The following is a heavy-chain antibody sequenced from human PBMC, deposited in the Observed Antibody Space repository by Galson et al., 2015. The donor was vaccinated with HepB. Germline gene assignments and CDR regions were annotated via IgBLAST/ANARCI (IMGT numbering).Heavy chain of an antibody. J-gene: IGHJ3*02. Sequence: SVKVSCKASGGTFSSCTISWVRQAPGQGLEWMGRIIPILGIANYAQKFQGRVTITADKSTSTAYMELSSLRSEDTAVYYCARDGGNSGSYWEAFDIWGQGTMVTVSS. D-gene: IGHD1-26*01. V-gene: IGHV1-69*04. CDR1: GGTFSSCT. CDR3: ARDGGNSGSYWEAFDI. CDR2: IIPILGIA.